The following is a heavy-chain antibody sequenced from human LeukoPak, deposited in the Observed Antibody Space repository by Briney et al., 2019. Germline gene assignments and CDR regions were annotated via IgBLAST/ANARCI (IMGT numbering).Heavy chain of an antibody. CDR3: STVKNDRDGYPLFWFDP. Sequence: ASVKVSCKVSGRTLSEVSLHWVRQSREKGLEWMGGFDRQERKIWYAQNFQGRVTMTEDTSTDTAFVELNSLRSEDAAVYYCSTVKNDRDGYPLFWFDPWGRGTQVTVSS. V-gene: IGHV1-24*01. D-gene: IGHD3-22*01. CDR1: GRTLSEVS. J-gene: IGHJ5*02. CDR2: FDRQERKI.